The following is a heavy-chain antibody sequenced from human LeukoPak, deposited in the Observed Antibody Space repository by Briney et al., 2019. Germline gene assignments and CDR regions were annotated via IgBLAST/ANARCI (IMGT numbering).Heavy chain of an antibody. V-gene: IGHV4-61*02. CDR1: GSSISSGSYY. D-gene: IGHD4-23*01. J-gene: IGHJ4*02. Sequence: TLSLTCTVSGSSISSGSYYWSWIRQPAGKGLEWIGRIYTSGSTNYNPSLKSRVTISVDTSKNQFSLKLSSVTAADTAVYYCAREDRAVVTGSPFDYWGQGTLVTVSS. CDR3: AREDRAVVTGSPFDY. CDR2: IYTSGST.